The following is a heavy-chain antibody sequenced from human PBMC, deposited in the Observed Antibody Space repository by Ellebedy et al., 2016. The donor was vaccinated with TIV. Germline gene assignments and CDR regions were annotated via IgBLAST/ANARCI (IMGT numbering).Heavy chain of an antibody. CDR3: AKEYPWPRGYYYGMDV. D-gene: IGHD2-2*01. J-gene: IGHJ6*02. CDR2: ISYDGSNK. V-gene: IGHV3-30*18. Sequence: GESLKISCAASGFTFSSYGMHWVRQAPGKGLEWVAVISYDGSNKYYADSVKGRFTISRDNSKNTLYLQMNSLRAEDTAVYYCAKEYPWPRGYYYGMDVWGQGTTVTVSS. CDR1: GFTFSSYG.